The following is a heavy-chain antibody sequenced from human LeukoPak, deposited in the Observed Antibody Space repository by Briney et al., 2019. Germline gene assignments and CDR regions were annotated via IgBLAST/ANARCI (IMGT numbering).Heavy chain of an antibody. CDR2: ISWNSGSI. V-gene: IGHV3-9*01. D-gene: IGHD3-9*01. Sequence: RSGGSLRLSCAASGFNFDDYAMHWVRHGPGKGLEWVSGISWNSGSIGYEDSVKGRFTISRDNAKNSLYLQMNSLRPEDTAWYNCAKDSNDALSGYDYWGQGTLVTVSS. CDR1: GFNFDDYA. J-gene: IGHJ4*02. CDR3: AKDSNDALSGYDY.